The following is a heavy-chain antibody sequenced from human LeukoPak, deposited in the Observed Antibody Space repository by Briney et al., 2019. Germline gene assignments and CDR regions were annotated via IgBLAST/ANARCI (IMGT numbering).Heavy chain of an antibody. D-gene: IGHD5-24*01. CDR1: GFTFSSYG. CDR3: AVTSFEATTTGAFDI. J-gene: IGHJ3*02. V-gene: IGHV3-30*03. Sequence: GGSLRLSCAASGFTFSSYGMHWVRQAPGKGLEWVAVISYDGSNKYYADSVKGRFTISRDNSKNTLYLQMNSLRAEDTVVYYCAVTSFEATTTGAFDIWGQGTMVTVSS. CDR2: ISYDGSNK.